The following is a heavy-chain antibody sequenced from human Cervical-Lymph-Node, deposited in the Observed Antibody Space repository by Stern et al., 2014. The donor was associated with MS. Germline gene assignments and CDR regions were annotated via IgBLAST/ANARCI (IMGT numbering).Heavy chain of an antibody. Sequence: EVQLVQSGAEVKKPGESLRISCKASGYSFSNSWISWVRHMPGKGLEWMGRIDPSDSYTNYSPSFQGHVTISADRSNNTAYLQWSSLKASDSAMYYCARRSRDGYLRGLYYFDYWGQGTLVTVSS. CDR2: IDPSDSYT. D-gene: IGHD5-24*01. V-gene: IGHV5-10-1*03. CDR3: ARRSRDGYLRGLYYFDY. CDR1: GYSFSNSW. J-gene: IGHJ4*02.